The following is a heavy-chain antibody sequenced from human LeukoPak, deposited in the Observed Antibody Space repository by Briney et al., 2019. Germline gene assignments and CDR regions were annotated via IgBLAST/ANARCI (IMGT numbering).Heavy chain of an antibody. D-gene: IGHD3-22*01. CDR3: ARSGGRITMIAGNFDY. V-gene: IGHV3-48*04. Sequence: GGSLRLSCAASGFTFSSYSMNWVRQAPGKGLEWVSYISSSSSTIYYADSVKGRFTISRDNAKNSLYLQMNSLRAEDTAVYYCARSGGRITMIAGNFDYWGQGTLVTVSS. J-gene: IGHJ4*02. CDR1: GFTFSSYS. CDR2: ISSSSSTI.